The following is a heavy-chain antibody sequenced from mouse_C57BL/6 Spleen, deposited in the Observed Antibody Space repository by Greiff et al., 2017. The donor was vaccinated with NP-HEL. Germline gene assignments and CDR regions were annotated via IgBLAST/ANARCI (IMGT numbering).Heavy chain of an antibody. CDR1: GYSITSGYY. CDR3: ARGGNWAWFAY. Sequence: DVQLQESGPGLVKPSQSLSLTCSVTGYSITSGYYWNWIRQFPGNKLEWMGYISYDGSNNYNPSLKNRISITRDTSKNQFFLKLNSVTTEDTATYYCARGGNWAWFAYWGQGTLVTVSA. J-gene: IGHJ3*01. D-gene: IGHD4-1*01. V-gene: IGHV3-6*01. CDR2: ISYDGSN.